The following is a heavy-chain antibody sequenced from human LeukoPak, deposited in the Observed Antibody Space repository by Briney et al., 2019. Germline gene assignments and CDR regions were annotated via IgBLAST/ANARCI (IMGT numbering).Heavy chain of an antibody. D-gene: IGHD6-13*01. Sequence: SVKVSCKASGATFSSYTISWVRQAPGQGLEWMGRIIPILGIANYAQKFQGRVTITADKSTSTAYMELSSLRSEDTAVYYCARAGLSIAAAGTDFDYWGQGTLVTVSS. V-gene: IGHV1-69*02. CDR3: ARAGLSIAAAGTDFDY. J-gene: IGHJ4*02. CDR1: GATFSSYT. CDR2: IIPILGIA.